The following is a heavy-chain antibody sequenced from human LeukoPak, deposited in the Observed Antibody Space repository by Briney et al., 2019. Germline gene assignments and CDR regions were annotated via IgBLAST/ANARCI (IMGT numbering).Heavy chain of an antibody. CDR3: AKDMGIAVAGHGGYYYYGMDV. Sequence: PGGSLRLSCAASGLTFSSYGMHWVRQAPGKGLEWVAVISYDGSNKYYADSVKGRFTISRDNSKNTLYLQMNSLRAEDTAVYYCAKDMGIAVAGHGGYYYYGMDVWGQRTTVTVSS. CDR1: GLTFSSYG. CDR2: ISYDGSNK. D-gene: IGHD6-19*01. J-gene: IGHJ6*02. V-gene: IGHV3-30*18.